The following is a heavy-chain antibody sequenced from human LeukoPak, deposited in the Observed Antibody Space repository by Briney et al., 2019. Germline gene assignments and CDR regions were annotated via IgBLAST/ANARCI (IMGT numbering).Heavy chain of an antibody. CDR2: IYYSGNT. CDR1: GGSISNYY. J-gene: IGHJ4*02. D-gene: IGHD6-19*01. CDR3: ARENYSSGWYGIIDY. Sequence: SETLSLTCTVSGGSISNYYWSWIRQPPGKGLEWIGYIYYSGNTKYNPSLKSRVTISVDTSKNQFSLKLSSVTAADTAVYYCARENYSSGWYGIIDYWGQGTLVTVPS. V-gene: IGHV4-59*01.